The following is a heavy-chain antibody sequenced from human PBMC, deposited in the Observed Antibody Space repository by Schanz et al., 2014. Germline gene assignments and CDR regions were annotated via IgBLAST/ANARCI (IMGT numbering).Heavy chain of an antibody. CDR3: STDLTAVDYDAIGL. J-gene: IGHJ3*01. V-gene: IGHV3-66*01. D-gene: IGHD4-17*01. CDR2: IYSGVST. CDR1: GFIVSSTY. Sequence: EVQLVESGGGLVQPGGSLRLSCAASGFIVSSTYMTWVRQAPGKGLEWVSIIYSGVSTYYADSVKGRFTISRDNSKNTVYLQMNSLKTEDTAVYYCSTDLTAVDYDAIGLWGQGTMVTVSS.